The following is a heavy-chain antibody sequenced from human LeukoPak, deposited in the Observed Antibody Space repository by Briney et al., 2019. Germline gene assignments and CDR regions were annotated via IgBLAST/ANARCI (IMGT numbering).Heavy chain of an antibody. CDR1: GGSISSGDYY. J-gene: IGHJ6*02. CDR3: ARVVVVPAAIESYGMDV. V-gene: IGHV4-39*07. Sequence: SETLSLTCTVSGGSISSGDYYWSWIRQPPGKGLEWIGEINHSGSTNYNPSLKSRVTISVDTSKNQFSLKLSSVTAADTAVYYCARVVVVPAAIESYGMDVWGQGTTVTVSS. D-gene: IGHD2-2*01. CDR2: INHSGST.